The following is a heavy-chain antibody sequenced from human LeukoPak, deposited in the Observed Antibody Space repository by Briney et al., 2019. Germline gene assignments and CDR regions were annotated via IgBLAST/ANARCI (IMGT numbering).Heavy chain of an antibody. CDR3: ARGVDYDSSGYYGLLYYFDY. CDR2: VSSGGHTL. J-gene: IGHJ4*02. D-gene: IGHD3-22*01. V-gene: IGHV3-48*01. Sequence: GGSLRLSCAVSGFMFNTYDVNWVRQVPGRGLEWVSYVSSGGHTLYYADSVRGRFTVSRDSASNSVSLRMNSLRAEDTAVYYCARGVDYDSSGYYGLLYYFDYWGQGTLVTVSS. CDR1: GFMFNTYD.